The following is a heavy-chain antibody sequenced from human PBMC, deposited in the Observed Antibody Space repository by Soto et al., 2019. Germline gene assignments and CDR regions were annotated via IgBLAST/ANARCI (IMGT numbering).Heavy chain of an antibody. CDR2: INPNSGGT. Sequence: ASVKVSCKASGYTFTGYYMHWVRQAPGQGLEWMGWINPNSGGTNYAQKFQGRVTMTRDTSISTAYTELSRLRSDDTAVYYCARDQSTYYDFWSGYSLWYYGMDVWGQGTTVTVSS. CDR1: GYTFTGYY. CDR3: ARDQSTYYDFWSGYSLWYYGMDV. V-gene: IGHV1-2*02. J-gene: IGHJ6*02. D-gene: IGHD3-3*01.